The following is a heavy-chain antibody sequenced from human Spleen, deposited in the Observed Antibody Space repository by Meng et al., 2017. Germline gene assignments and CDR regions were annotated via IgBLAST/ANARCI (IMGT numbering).Heavy chain of an antibody. J-gene: IGHJ5*02. CDR1: GGSISNYY. V-gene: IGHV4-59*05. CDR3: VRSSGWVKTGFDP. D-gene: IGHD6-19*01. Sequence: QVRLQESGPGLGKPSESPSRSCSVSGGSISNYYWSWIRQPPGKGLEWIGSIGHSGITYYTPSLKSRVTVSIDTSRNQFSLWLTSVTAADTAVYYCVRSSGWVKTGFDPWGQGTLVTVSS. CDR2: IGHSGIT.